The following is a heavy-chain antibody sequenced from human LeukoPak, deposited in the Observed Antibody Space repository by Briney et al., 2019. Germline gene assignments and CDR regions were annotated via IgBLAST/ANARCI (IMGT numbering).Heavy chain of an antibody. D-gene: IGHD3-22*01. V-gene: IGHV5-51*01. J-gene: IGHJ4*02. Sequence: GESLKISCKGSGYSFTSYWIGWVRQMPGKGLEWMGIIYPGDSDTRYSPSFQGQVTISADKSISTAYLQWSSLKASDTAMYYCARPHGAYYDSSGYHFDYWGQGTLVTVS. CDR2: IYPGDSDT. CDR1: GYSFTSYW. CDR3: ARPHGAYYDSSGYHFDY.